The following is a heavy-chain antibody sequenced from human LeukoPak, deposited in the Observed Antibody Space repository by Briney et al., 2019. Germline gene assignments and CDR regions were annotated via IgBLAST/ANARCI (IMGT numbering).Heavy chain of an antibody. V-gene: IGHV3-7*01. CDR1: GFTFSSYW. CDR3: ARMDTARLHAFDI. D-gene: IGHD5-18*01. Sequence: GGSLRLSCAASGFTFSSYWMSWVRQAPGKGLEWVANTKQDGSEKYYVDSVKGRFTISRDNAKNSLYLQMNSLRAEDTAVYYCARMDTARLHAFDIWGQGTMVTVSS. CDR2: TKQDGSEK. J-gene: IGHJ3*02.